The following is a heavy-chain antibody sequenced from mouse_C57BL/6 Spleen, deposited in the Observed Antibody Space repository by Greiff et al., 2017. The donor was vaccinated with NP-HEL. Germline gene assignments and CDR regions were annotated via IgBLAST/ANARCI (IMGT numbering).Heavy chain of an antibody. Sequence: VQLQQSGPELVKPGASVKIPCKASGYTFTDYNMDWVKQSHGKSLEWIGDINPNNGGTIYNQKFKGKATLTVDKSSSTAYMELRSLTSEDTAVYYCARRPYYDYEGYYAMDYWGQGTSVTVSS. J-gene: IGHJ4*01. V-gene: IGHV1-18*01. D-gene: IGHD2-4*01. CDR3: ARRPYYDYEGYYAMDY. CDR2: INPNNGGT. CDR1: GYTFTDYN.